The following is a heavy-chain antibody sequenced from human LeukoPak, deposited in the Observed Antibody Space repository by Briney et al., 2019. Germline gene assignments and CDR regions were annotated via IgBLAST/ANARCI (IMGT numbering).Heavy chain of an antibody. V-gene: IGHV1-69*04. J-gene: IGHJ4*02. CDR1: GGTFSSYA. CDR3: ARGGSGYAPPPNSHSFDY. CDR2: IIPILGIA. D-gene: IGHD5-12*01. Sequence: ASVKVSCKASGGTFSSYAISWVRQAPGQGLEWMGRIIPILGIANYAQKFQGRVTITADKSTSTAYMELSSLRSEDTAVYYCARGGSGYAPPPNSHSFDYWGQGTLVTVSS.